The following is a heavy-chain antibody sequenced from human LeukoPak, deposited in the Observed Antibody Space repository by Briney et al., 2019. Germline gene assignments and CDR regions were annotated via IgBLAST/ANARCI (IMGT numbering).Heavy chain of an antibody. CDR3: TSLLLDIVVVPAAIA. J-gene: IGHJ4*02. V-gene: IGHV3-73*01. CDR2: IRSKANSYAT. CDR1: GSTFSGSA. Sequence: GGPLKLSCAASGSTFSGSAMHWVRQASGKGLEWVGRIRSKANSYATAYAASVKGRFTISRDDSKNTAYLQMNSLKTEDTAVYYCTSLLLDIVVVPAAIAWGQGTLVTVSS. D-gene: IGHD2-2*02.